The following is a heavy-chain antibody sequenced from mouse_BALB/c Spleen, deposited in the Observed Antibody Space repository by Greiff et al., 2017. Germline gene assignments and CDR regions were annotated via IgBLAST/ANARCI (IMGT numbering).Heavy chain of an antibody. J-gene: IGHJ3*01. D-gene: IGHD2-10*01. V-gene: IGHV1-87*01. Sequence: QVHVKQSGAELARPGASVKLSCKASGYTFTSYWMQWVKQRPGQGLEWIGAIYPGDGDTRYTQKFKGKATLTADKSSSTAYMQLSSLASEDSAVYYCATAYYGNYGGFAYWGQGTLVTVSA. CDR3: ATAYYGNYGGFAY. CDR2: IYPGDGDT. CDR1: GYTFTSYW.